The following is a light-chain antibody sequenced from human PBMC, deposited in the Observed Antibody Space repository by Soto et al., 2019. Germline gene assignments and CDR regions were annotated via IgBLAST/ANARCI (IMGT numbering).Light chain of an antibody. J-gene: IGKJ4*01. CDR1: QSISSTY. V-gene: IGKV3-20*01. CDR3: QQYSGSPPLT. Sequence: ENVLTQSPGTLSLSPGERATRSCRASQSISSTYLAWYQQKPGQPPRLLMYGASNRATGIPDRFSGSGSGTDFTLTISRLEPEDFAVYYCQQYSGSPPLTFGGGTKVEIK. CDR2: GAS.